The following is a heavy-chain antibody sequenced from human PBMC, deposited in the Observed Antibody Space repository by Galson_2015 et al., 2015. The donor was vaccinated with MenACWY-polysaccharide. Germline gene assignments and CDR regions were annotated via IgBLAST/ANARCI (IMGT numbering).Heavy chain of an antibody. Sequence: SVKVSCKASGYTFTGYYMHWVRQAPGQGLEWMGWINPNSGGTNYAQKFQGRVTMTRDTSISTAYMELSSLRSEDTAVYYCARSFRSGYYQIKDAFDIWGQGTMVTVSS. CDR1: GYTFTGYY. J-gene: IGHJ3*02. CDR2: INPNSGGT. D-gene: IGHD3-22*01. CDR3: ARSFRSGYYQIKDAFDI. V-gene: IGHV1-2*02.